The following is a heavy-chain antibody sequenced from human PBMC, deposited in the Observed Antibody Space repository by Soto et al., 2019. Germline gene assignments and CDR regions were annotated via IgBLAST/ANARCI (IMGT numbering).Heavy chain of an antibody. CDR3: ATTSIDAPGDYYGMDV. D-gene: IGHD6-6*01. V-gene: IGHV5-51*01. CDR2: IYPGDSDT. Sequence: GESLKISCKGSGYSFTSYWIGWVRQMPGKGLEWMGIIYPGDSDTRYSPSFQGQVTISADKSISTAYLQWSSLKASDTAMYYCATTSIDAPGDYYGMDVWGQGTTVTVSS. J-gene: IGHJ6*02. CDR1: GYSFTSYW.